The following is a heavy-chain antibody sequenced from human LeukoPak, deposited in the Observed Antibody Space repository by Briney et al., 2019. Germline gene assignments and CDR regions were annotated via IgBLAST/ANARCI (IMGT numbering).Heavy chain of an antibody. J-gene: IGHJ4*02. CDR1: GDSISSSSYY. CDR2: IYYSGST. V-gene: IGHV4-39*01. Sequence: SETLSLTCTVSGDSISSSSYYWVWRRQPPGKGLEWIATIYYSGSTYYNPSLKSRVTISVDTSKNQFSLKLSSVTAADTAMYYCARYWGPYDNSGAYFDYWGQGTLVTVSS. D-gene: IGHD3-22*01. CDR3: ARYWGPYDNSGAYFDY.